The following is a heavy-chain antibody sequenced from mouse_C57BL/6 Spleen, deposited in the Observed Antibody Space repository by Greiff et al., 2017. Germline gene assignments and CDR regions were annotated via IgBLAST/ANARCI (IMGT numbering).Heavy chain of an antibody. CDR1: GFTFSSYA. J-gene: IGHJ2*01. CDR2: ISDGGSYT. Sequence: DVQLVESGGGLVKPGGSLTLSCAASGFTFSSYAMSWVRQTPEKRLEWVATISDGGSYTYYPDNVKGRFTISRDNAKNNLYLQMSHLKSEDTAMYYCAREGVTYFDYWGQGTTLTVSS. CDR3: AREGVTYFDY. D-gene: IGHD2-5*01. V-gene: IGHV5-4*01.